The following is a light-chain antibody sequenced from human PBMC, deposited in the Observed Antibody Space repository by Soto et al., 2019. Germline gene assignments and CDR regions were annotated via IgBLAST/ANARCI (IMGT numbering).Light chain of an antibody. CDR2: GAS. Sequence: EVVLTQSPCTLSLSPVERATLSCGASQSVSSSYLAWYQKKPGQAPRLLIYGASSRATGIPDRFSGSGSGTDFTLTISRLEPEDFAVYYCQQYGSSLTWTFGQGTKVDIK. CDR3: QQYGSSLTWT. V-gene: IGKV3-20*01. J-gene: IGKJ1*01. CDR1: QSVSSSY.